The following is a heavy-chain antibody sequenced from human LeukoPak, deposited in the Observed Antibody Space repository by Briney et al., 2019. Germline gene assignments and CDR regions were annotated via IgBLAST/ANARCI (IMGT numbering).Heavy chain of an antibody. CDR1: GGSISSYY. J-gene: IGHJ4*02. CDR3: ARSGYARSFDY. V-gene: IGHV4-4*07. D-gene: IGHD5-12*01. CDR2: IYTSGST. Sequence: SETLSLTCTVSGGSISSYYWSWIRQPAGKGLEWIGRIYTSGSTNYNPSLKSRVTMSVDTSKNQFSLNLSSVTAADAAVYYCARSGYARSFDYWGQGTLVTVSS.